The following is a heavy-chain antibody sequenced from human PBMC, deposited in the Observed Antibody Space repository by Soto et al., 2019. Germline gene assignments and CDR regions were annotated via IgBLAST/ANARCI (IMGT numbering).Heavy chain of an antibody. J-gene: IGHJ6*02. D-gene: IGHD6-6*01. CDR1: GYTFTSYY. V-gene: IGHV1-46*01. CDR3: ARDVRIAARPGTCVYYYYGMDV. Sequence: ASVKVSCKASGYTFTSYYMHWVRQAPGQGLEWMGIINPSGGSTSYAQKFQGRVTMTRDTSTSTVYMELSSLRSEDTAVYYCARDVRIAARPGTCVYYYYGMDVSGQGTTVTVSS. CDR2: INPSGGST.